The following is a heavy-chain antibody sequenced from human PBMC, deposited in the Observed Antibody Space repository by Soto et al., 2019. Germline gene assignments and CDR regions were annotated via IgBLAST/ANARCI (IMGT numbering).Heavy chain of an antibody. J-gene: IGHJ2*01. D-gene: IGHD1-26*01. CDR1: GGSISSSSYY. Sequence: QLQLQESGPGLVKPSETLSLTCTVSGGSISSSSYYWGWIRQPPGKGLEWIGSIYYSGSTYYNPSLKSRVPISVDTSKNQFSLKLSSVTAADTAVYYCASHGATWAVVGATRYFDLWGRGTLVTVSS. CDR2: IYYSGST. V-gene: IGHV4-39*01. CDR3: ASHGATWAVVGATRYFDL.